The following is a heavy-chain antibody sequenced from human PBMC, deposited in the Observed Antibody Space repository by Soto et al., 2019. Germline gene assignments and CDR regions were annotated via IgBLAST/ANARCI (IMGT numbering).Heavy chain of an antibody. V-gene: IGHV6-1*01. CDR2: TYYRSKWYN. J-gene: IGHJ5*02. CDR3: ARAAVVVPAAIPNWFDP. Sequence: PSQTLSLPCAISGDSVSSNSAAWNWIRQSPSRGLEWLGRTYYRSKWYNDYAVSVKSRITINPDTSKNQFSLQLNSVTPEDTAVYYCARAAVVVPAAIPNWFDPWGQGTLVTVSS. D-gene: IGHD2-2*02. CDR1: GDSVSSNSAA.